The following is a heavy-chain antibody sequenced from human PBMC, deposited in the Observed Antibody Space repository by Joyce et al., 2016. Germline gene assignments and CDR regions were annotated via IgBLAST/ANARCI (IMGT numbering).Heavy chain of an antibody. CDR3: ARGRGYTTSVRRRGMDV. V-gene: IGHV4-34*01. CDR2: ISGGGIT. CDR1: GGSFSGYY. Sequence: QVQLQQWGAGLLKPSETLSLTCAVYGGSFSGYYWTFIRQPPGKGLEWIGEISGGGITNYTPSLKSRVTILLDTSKNQFALKLTSVTAADTAVFYCARGRGYTTSVRRRGMDVWGQGTTVTVSS. J-gene: IGHJ6*02. D-gene: IGHD6-13*01.